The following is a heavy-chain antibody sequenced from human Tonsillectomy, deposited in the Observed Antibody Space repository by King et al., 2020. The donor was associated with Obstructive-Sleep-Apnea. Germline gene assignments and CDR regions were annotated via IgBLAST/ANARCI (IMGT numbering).Heavy chain of an antibody. J-gene: IGHJ4*02. CDR3: ARLRRMIVVDTGLVFDY. CDR1: GGSISSYY. Sequence: QVQLQESGPGLVKPSETLSLTCSISGGSISSYYWSWIRQPPGKGLELIGYVYYSGSTNYNPSLKSRVTMSVDTSKNQFSLNLSSVAATDTAVYYCARLRRMIVVDTGLVFDYWGQGTLVTVSS. D-gene: IGHD3-22*01. CDR2: VYYSGST. V-gene: IGHV4-59*08.